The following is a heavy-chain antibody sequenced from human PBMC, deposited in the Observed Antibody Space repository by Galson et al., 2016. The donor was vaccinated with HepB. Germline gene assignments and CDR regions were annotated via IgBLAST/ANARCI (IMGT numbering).Heavy chain of an antibody. V-gene: IGHV5-51*03. J-gene: IGHJ6*02. CDR2: IYPDDSDT. D-gene: IGHD3-16*01. CDR1: GYNFANYW. CDR3: ARLGNTMLGTHYYYGLDV. Sequence: QSGAAVKKPGGSLKISCKGSGYNFANYWVVWVRQMPGKGLQWMGIIYPDDSDTRYSPSFQGQVTISADKSISTAYLQWSSLKASDSAIYYCARLGNTMLGTHYYYGLDVWGQGTTVTVSS.